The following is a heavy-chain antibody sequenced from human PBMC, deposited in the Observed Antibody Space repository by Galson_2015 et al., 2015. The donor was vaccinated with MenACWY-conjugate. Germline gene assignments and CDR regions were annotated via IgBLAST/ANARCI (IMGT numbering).Heavy chain of an antibody. Sequence: SLRLSCAASGFTFSTYWMHWVRQAPGKGLVWVSRINSDGRSTSYADSVKGRFTISRDNAKNTLYLQMNSLRAEDTAVYYCARLGGNYRTTSHFDYWGQGILVTVSP. CDR2: INSDGRST. CDR3: ARLGGNYRTTSHFDY. J-gene: IGHJ4*02. CDR1: GFTFSTYW. D-gene: IGHD1-26*01. V-gene: IGHV3-74*01.